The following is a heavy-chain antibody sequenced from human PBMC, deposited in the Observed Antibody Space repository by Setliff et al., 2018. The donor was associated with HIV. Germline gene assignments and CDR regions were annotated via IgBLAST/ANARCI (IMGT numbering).Heavy chain of an antibody. CDR1: RGYISGSSHF. CDR3: ARGFCSGGFCHPNFYHYMDV. J-gene: IGHJ6*03. V-gene: IGHV4-39*07. Sequence: SETLSLTCTVSRGYISGSSHFWGWIRQPPGKGLECIGSISYSENIYSNPSLKSGGTISAETSKKQFSLKLSAVTAADAAVYYCARGFCSGGFCHPNFYHYMDVWGKGTTVTVSS. D-gene: IGHD2-15*01. CDR2: ISYSENI.